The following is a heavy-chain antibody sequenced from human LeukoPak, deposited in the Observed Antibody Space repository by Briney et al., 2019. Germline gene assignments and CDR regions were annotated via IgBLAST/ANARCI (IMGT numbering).Heavy chain of an antibody. Sequence: PSETLSLTCAVYGGSFSGYYWSWIRQPPGKGLEWIGEINHSGSTNYNPSLKSRVTISVDTSKNQFSLKLSSVTAADTAVYYCAREAAAAHPDYWGQGTLVVVSA. CDR1: GGSFSGYY. J-gene: IGHJ4*02. CDR3: AREAAAAHPDY. CDR2: INHSGST. D-gene: IGHD6-13*01. V-gene: IGHV4-34*01.